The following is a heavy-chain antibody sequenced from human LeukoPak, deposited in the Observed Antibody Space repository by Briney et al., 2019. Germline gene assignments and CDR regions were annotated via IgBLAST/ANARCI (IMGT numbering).Heavy chain of an antibody. Sequence: SETLSLTCAVYGGSFSGYYWSWIRQPPGKGLEWIGEINHSGSTNYNPSLKSRVTMSVDTSKNQFSLKLSSVTAADTAVYYCAGYSGSYSLDYWGQGTLVTVSS. V-gene: IGHV4-34*10. J-gene: IGHJ4*02. D-gene: IGHD1-26*01. CDR2: INHSGST. CDR3: AGYSGSYSLDY. CDR1: GGSFSGYY.